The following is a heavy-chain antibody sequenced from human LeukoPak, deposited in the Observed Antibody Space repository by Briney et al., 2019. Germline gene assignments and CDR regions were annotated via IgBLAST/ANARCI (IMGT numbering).Heavy chain of an antibody. CDR3: ARRLDYVWGEGSYFDY. CDR1: GFTFSSYS. D-gene: IGHD3-16*01. V-gene: IGHV3-48*01. Sequence: GGSLRLPCEASGFTFSSYSMNWVRQAPGKGLEWVSYFSSSSSTIYYADSVKGRFTISRDNAKNSLYLQMNSLRAEDTAVYYCARRLDYVWGEGSYFDYWGQGTLVTVSS. CDR2: FSSSSSTI. J-gene: IGHJ4*02.